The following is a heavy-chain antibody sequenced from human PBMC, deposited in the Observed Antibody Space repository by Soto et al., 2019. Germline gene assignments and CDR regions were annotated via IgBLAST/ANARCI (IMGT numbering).Heavy chain of an antibody. D-gene: IGHD3-3*02. J-gene: IGHJ4*02. V-gene: IGHV3-48*02. Sequence: GSLRLSCAASGFSFSVYSMNWVRQAPGKGLEWVSYISGRDGAINYVDSVKGRFTISIDNAKNSLYLQMNSLRDEDTAVYFCARDHLWAFDYWGQGVLVTVSS. CDR2: ISGRDGAI. CDR1: GFSFSVYS. CDR3: ARDHLWAFDY.